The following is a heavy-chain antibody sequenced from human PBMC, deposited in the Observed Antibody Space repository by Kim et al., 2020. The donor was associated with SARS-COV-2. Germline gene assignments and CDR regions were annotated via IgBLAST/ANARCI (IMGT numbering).Heavy chain of an antibody. Sequence: KSRVTISGDTSKNQVSLTLSSVTAADTAVYYCARLGYCSGGSCQDDAFDIWGQGTMVTVSS. D-gene: IGHD2-15*01. V-gene: IGHV4-59*08. CDR3: ARLGYCSGGSCQDDAFDI. J-gene: IGHJ3*02.